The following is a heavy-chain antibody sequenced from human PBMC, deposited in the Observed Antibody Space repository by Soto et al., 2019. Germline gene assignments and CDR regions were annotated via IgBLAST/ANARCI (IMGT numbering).Heavy chain of an antibody. V-gene: IGHV4-59*08. CDR3: ARLGLQTGITRGARYYLDV. D-gene: IGHD7-27*01. J-gene: IGHJ6*03. CDR1: GGSISNYY. CDR2: ISYSGST. Sequence: SETLSLTCTVSGGSISNYYWSWIRQSPGKGLEWIGYISYSGSTNYNPSLKSRVTISVDTSKNQISLKLISVTAADTAVYFCARLGLQTGITRGARYYLDVWGKGTTVTVSS.